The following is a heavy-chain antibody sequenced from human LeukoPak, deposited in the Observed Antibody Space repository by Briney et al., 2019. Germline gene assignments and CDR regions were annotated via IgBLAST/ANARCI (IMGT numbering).Heavy chain of an antibody. V-gene: IGHV4-34*01. J-gene: IGHJ6*03. Sequence: PSETLSLTCAVYGGSFSGYYWSWIRQPPGKGLEWIGEINHSGSTNYNPSLKSRVTISVDTSKNQFSLKLSSVTAADTAVYYCARPRVYGSRSYFDYYYYMDVWGKGTTVTISS. CDR3: ARPRVYGSRSYFDYYYYMDV. CDR1: GGSFSGYY. D-gene: IGHD3-10*01. CDR2: INHSGST.